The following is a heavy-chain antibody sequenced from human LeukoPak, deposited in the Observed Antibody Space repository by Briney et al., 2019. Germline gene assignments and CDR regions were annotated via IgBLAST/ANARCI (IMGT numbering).Heavy chain of an antibody. V-gene: IGHV4-39*01. CDR3: ARHRYYPGWADTGAFDI. Sequence: PSQTLSLTCTGTGDSITSRTYYWAWIRQSPGKGLDWIGTIYYSGATYYNSSLNSRVTISLDTSSNQFSLKLTSVIAMDTAIYYCARHRYYPGWADTGAFDIWGHGTMVTVSS. CDR2: IYYSGAT. J-gene: IGHJ3*02. D-gene: IGHD3-16*01. CDR1: GDSITSRTYY.